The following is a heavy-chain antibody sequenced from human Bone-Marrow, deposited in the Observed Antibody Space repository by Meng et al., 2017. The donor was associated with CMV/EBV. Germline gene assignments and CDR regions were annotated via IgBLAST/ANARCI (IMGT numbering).Heavy chain of an antibody. CDR3: ASLFSPAEGGPLYYNHYGMDV. CDR1: GYTFTTYG. J-gene: IGHJ6*02. V-gene: IGHV1-18*01. CDR2: ITAHNGYT. D-gene: IGHD1-14*01. Sequence: ASVKVSCKASGYTFTTYGICWVRQAPGEGLEWVGWITAHNGYTNYAQNLQDRVTMTTDTSTSTVYMELRSLRSDDTAVYYCASLFSPAEGGPLYYNHYGMDVWGQGTTVTVSS.